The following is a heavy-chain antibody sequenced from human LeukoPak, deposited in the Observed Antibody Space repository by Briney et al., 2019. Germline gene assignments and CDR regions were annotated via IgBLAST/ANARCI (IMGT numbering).Heavy chain of an antibody. CDR1: GFTFSSYW. V-gene: IGHV3-7*01. D-gene: IGHD3-10*01. CDR3: ARGGVLRGFYGSGSYSPFDY. J-gene: IGHJ4*02. CDR2: MKQDGSEK. Sequence: PGGSLRLSCAASGFTFSSYWMTWVRQAPGKGLEWVANMKQDGSEKYYVDSVRGRFTISRDNAKNSLYLQMNSLRAEDTAVYYCARGGVLRGFYGSGSYSPFDYWGQGTLVTVSS.